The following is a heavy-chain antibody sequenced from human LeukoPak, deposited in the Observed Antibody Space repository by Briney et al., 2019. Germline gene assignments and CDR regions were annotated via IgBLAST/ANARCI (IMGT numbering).Heavy chain of an antibody. CDR3: ARDTRFFGVVIMEWFDP. V-gene: IGHV4-30-4*08. Sequence: TSETLSLTCTVSGGSISSGSYYWSWIRQPPGTGLEWVGYIYYSGSTYYNPSLKSRVTISVDTSKNQFSLKLSSVTAADTAVYYCARDTRFFGVVIMEWFDPWGQGTLVTVSS. D-gene: IGHD3-3*01. J-gene: IGHJ5*02. CDR2: IYYSGST. CDR1: GGSISSGSYY.